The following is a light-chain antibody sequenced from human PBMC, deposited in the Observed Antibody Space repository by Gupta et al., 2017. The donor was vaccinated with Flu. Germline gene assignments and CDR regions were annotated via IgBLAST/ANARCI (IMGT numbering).Light chain of an antibody. Sequence: SLSRCATIGCRSSLTRFDSSSSKSYLAWYQQKSGQPPKLLIHWASSWESGVPYRISGSGSGTDFTLTISSLQAEDLAIYYCQQYDGYPFTFGGGTKVEIK. CDR3: QQYDGYPFT. J-gene: IGKJ4*01. V-gene: IGKV4-1*01. CDR1: LTRFDSSSSKSY. CDR2: WAS.